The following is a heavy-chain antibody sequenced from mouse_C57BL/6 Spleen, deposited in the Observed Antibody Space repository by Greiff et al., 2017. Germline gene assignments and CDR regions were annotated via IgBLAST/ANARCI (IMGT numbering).Heavy chain of an antibody. Sequence: QVQLQQSGAELVKPGASVKMSCKASGYTFTSYWITWVKQRPGQGLEWIGDIYPGSGSTNYNEKFKSKATLTVDTSSSTAYMQLSSLTSEDSAVYYCARGGHYYGSYYFDYWGQGTTLTVSS. D-gene: IGHD1-1*01. CDR1: GYTFTSYW. V-gene: IGHV1-55*01. J-gene: IGHJ2*01. CDR3: ARGGHYYGSYYFDY. CDR2: IYPGSGST.